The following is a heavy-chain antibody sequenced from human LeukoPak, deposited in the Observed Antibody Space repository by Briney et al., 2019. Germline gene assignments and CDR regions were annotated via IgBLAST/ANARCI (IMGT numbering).Heavy chain of an antibody. Sequence: GGSLRLSCAASGFTFSDYYMSWIRQAPGKGLEWVSYISSSGSTIYYADSVKGRFTISRDNAKNSLYLQMNSLRAEDTALYYCARDVRGVTTKYFDYWGQGTLVTVSS. CDR2: ISSSGSTI. D-gene: IGHD4-11*01. CDR3: ARDVRGVTTKYFDY. V-gene: IGHV3-11*01. J-gene: IGHJ4*02. CDR1: GFTFSDYY.